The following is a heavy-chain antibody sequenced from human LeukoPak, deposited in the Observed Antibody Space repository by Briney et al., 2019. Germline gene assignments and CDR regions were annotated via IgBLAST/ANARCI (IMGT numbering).Heavy chain of an antibody. D-gene: IGHD3-10*01. J-gene: IGHJ4*02. CDR1: GGPFNNYY. CDR2: INHSGST. Sequence: PSETLSLTCAVYGGPFNNYYWSWIRQPPGKGLEWIGEINHSGSTNYNASLKSRDTISIDTSKNQFSLKLNSVSAADTAVYYCARVQAAGDGYYFDFWGQGTLVTVSS. CDR3: ARVQAAGDGYYFDF. V-gene: IGHV4-34*01.